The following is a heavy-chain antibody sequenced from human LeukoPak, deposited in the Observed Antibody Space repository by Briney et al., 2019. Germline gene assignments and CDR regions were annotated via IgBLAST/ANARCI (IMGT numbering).Heavy chain of an antibody. CDR3: ASLTTAQSITFDY. CDR2: IYYSGST. D-gene: IGHD2-21*02. Sequence: PSETLSLTCTVSGGSISSSSYYWGWIRQPPGKGLEWIGSIYYSGSTYYNPSLKSRVTISVDTSKNQFSLKLSSVTAADTAVYYCASLTTAQSITFDYWGQGTLVTVSS. V-gene: IGHV4-39*01. J-gene: IGHJ4*02. CDR1: GGSISSSSYY.